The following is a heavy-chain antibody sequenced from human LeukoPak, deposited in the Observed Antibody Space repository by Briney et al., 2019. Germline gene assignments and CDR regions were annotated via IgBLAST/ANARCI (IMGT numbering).Heavy chain of an antibody. CDR3: ARVSDISVAAYFDY. CDR1: GFTFDDYA. Sequence: GRSLRLSCAASGFTFDDYAMHWVRQAPGKGLEWVSAINWNSGNIGYADSVKGRFTISRDNAKNSLYLQMNSLRAEDTALYYCARVSDISVAAYFDYWGQGTLVTVSS. D-gene: IGHD6-19*01. J-gene: IGHJ4*02. CDR2: INWNSGNI. V-gene: IGHV3-9*01.